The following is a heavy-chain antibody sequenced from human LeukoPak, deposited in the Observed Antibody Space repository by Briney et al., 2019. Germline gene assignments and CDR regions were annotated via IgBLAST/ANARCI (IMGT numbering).Heavy chain of an antibody. CDR1: GFTFSSYW. D-gene: IGHD3-22*01. V-gene: IGHV3-74*01. CDR2: INSDGSST. Sequence: GGSLRLSCAASGFTFSSYWMHWVRQAPGKGLVWVSRINSDGSSTSYADSVKGRFTISRDNAKNTLHLQMNSLRAEDTAVYYCAREGYSSGYIDYWGQGTLVTVSS. CDR3: AREGYSSGYIDY. J-gene: IGHJ4*02.